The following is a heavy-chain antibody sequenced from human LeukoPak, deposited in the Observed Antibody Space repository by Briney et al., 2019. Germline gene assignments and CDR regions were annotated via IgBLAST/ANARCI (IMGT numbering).Heavy chain of an antibody. J-gene: IGHJ4*02. Sequence: GGSLRLSCVASGFTFSSYAVSWFCQAPGEGLEWVSTVGRSGVDTYYADSVRGRFTISKDSSKNTLQMNSLSAEDTAIYYCVKHSGGVYGNSDSWGQGILVTVSS. D-gene: IGHD1-1*01. CDR2: VGRSGVDT. CDR3: VKHSGGVYGNSDS. CDR1: GFTFSSYA. V-gene: IGHV3-23*01.